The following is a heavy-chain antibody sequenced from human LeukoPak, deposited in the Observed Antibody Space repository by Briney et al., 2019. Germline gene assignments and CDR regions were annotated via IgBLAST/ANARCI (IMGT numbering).Heavy chain of an antibody. CDR2: IYYSGST. Sequence: KPSETLSLTCAVSGGSISSSSYYWGWIRQPPGKGLEWIGSIYYSGSTYYNPSLKSRVTISVDTSKNQYSLKLRSVTAADTAVYYCARDNTVPAARWFDPWGQGTLVTVSS. J-gene: IGHJ5*02. V-gene: IGHV4-39*07. CDR1: GGSISSSSYY. D-gene: IGHD2-2*01. CDR3: ARDNTVPAARWFDP.